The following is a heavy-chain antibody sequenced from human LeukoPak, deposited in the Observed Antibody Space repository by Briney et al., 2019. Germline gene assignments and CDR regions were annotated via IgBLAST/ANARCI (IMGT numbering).Heavy chain of an antibody. V-gene: IGHV3-23*01. Sequence: GGSLRLSCAASGFTFSSYAMSWVRQAPGKGLEWVSAISGSGGSTYYADSVKGRFTISRDNSKNTLYLQMNSLRAEDTAVYYCAKDLVRTTIFGVVTDTWGQGTLVTVSS. CDR3: AKDLVRTTIFGVVTDT. CDR1: GFTFSSYA. CDR2: ISGSGGST. D-gene: IGHD3-3*01. J-gene: IGHJ5*02.